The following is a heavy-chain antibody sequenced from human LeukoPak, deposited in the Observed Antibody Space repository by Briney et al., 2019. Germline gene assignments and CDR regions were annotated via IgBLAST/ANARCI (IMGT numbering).Heavy chain of an antibody. D-gene: IGHD3-10*01. CDR1: GYTFTSYG. Sequence: ASVKFSCKASGYTFTSYGISWVRQAPGQGLEWMGWISAYNGNTNYAQKLQGRVTMTTDTSTSTAYMELRSLRSDDTAVYYCARDPAHGSGSYYTPAFDIWGQGTMVTVSS. CDR2: ISAYNGNT. V-gene: IGHV1-18*01. CDR3: ARDPAHGSGSYYTPAFDI. J-gene: IGHJ3*02.